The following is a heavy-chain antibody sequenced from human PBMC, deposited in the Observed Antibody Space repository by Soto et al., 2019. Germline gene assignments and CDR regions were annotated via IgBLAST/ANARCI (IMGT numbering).Heavy chain of an antibody. CDR1: GYTFTSYA. J-gene: IGHJ6*03. D-gene: IGHD3-3*01. CDR2: INAGNGNT. V-gene: IGHV1-3*01. CDR3: ARDGHYDFWSGPYPHSYYYMDV. Sequence: ASVKVSCKASGYTFTSYAMHWVRQAPGQRLEWMGRINAGNGNTKYSQKFQGRVTMTTDTSTSTAYMELRSLRSDDTAVYYCARDGHYDFWSGPYPHSYYYMDVWGKGTTVTVSS.